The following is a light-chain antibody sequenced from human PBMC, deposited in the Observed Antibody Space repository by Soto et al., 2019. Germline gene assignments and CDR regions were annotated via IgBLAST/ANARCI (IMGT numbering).Light chain of an antibody. Sequence: QSVVTQPPSASGTPGQRVTISCSGSSSNIGSDNVNWYQQVPGTAPKLLIYYNNQRPSGVPDRFSGSKSGTSASLAIRGLQSEDEADYFCAVWDDRLQGLVFGGGTQLTVL. V-gene: IGLV1-44*01. J-gene: IGLJ2*01. CDR3: AVWDDRLQGLV. CDR1: SSNIGSDN. CDR2: YNN.